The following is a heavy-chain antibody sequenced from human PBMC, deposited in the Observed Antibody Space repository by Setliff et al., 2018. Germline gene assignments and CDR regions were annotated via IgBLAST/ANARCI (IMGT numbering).Heavy chain of an antibody. J-gene: IGHJ4*02. V-gene: IGHV3-7*01. CDR2: IKQDGSEK. Sequence: GESLKISCAASGFTFSSYWMSWVRQAPGKGLEWVANIKQDGSEKYYVDSVKGRFTISRDNAKNSLYLQMNSLRAEDTAVYYCASLFAGDFDYWGQGTLVTVSS. CDR1: GFTFSSYW. CDR3: ASLFAGDFDY.